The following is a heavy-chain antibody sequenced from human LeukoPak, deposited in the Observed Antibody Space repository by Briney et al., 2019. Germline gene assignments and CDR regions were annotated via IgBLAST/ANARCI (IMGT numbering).Heavy chain of an antibody. D-gene: IGHD2-2*01. V-gene: IGHV5-51*01. CDR3: ARYRYCSSTSCPNWFDP. CDR1: GYSFTSYW. Sequence: GESLKISCKGSGYSFTSYWIGWVRQMPGKGLEWMGISYPGDSDTRYSPSFQGQVTISADKSISTAYLQWSSLKASDTAMYYCARYRYCSSTSCPNWFDPWGQGTLVTVSS. CDR2: SYPGDSDT. J-gene: IGHJ5*02.